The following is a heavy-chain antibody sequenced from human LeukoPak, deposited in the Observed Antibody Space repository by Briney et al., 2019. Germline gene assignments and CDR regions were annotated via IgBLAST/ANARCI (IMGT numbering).Heavy chain of an antibody. CDR3: ARGRGVKYNSDRIYSFDY. CDR2: INHSGST. D-gene: IGHD1-1*01. Sequence: SETLSLTCAVYAESFSDYYWSWIRQPPGKGLEWIGEINHSGSTDYNPSLKTRVTISIDTSNNQFSLKLSSVTDADTAVYYCARGRGVKYNSDRIYSFDYWGQGTLVTVSS. CDR1: AESFSDYY. V-gene: IGHV4-34*01. J-gene: IGHJ4*02.